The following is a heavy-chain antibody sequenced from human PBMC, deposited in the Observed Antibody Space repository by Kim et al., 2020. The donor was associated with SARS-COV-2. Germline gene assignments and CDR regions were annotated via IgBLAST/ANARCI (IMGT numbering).Heavy chain of an antibody. D-gene: IGHD3-22*01. CDR1: GYTFTSYY. V-gene: IGHV1-46*01. Sequence: ASVKVSCKASGYTFTSYYMHWVRQAPGQGLEWMGIINPSGGSTSYAQKFQGRVTMTRDTSTSTVYMELSSLRSEDTAVYYCASGLRYYDSSGYYYYYGMDVWGQGTTVTVSS. J-gene: IGHJ6*02. CDR2: INPSGGST. CDR3: ASGLRYYDSSGYYYYYGMDV.